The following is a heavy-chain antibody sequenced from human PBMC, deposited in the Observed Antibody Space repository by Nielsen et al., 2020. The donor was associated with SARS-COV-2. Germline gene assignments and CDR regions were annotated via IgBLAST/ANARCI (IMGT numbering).Heavy chain of an antibody. CDR2: IHSGGTGT. CDR3: AKLPYRDSSSWYFSYYYGMDV. Sequence: VRQAPGKGLEWVSVIHSGGTGTYYADSVRGRFTISRDNSKNTLYLQMNSLRAEDTAVYYCAKLPYRDSSSWYFSYYYGMDVWGQGTTVTVSS. J-gene: IGHJ6*02. D-gene: IGHD6-13*01. V-gene: IGHV3-NL1*01.